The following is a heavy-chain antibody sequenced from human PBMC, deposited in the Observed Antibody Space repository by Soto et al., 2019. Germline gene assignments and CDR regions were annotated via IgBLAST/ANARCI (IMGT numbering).Heavy chain of an antibody. CDR2: IDAGNGNI. J-gene: IGHJ4*02. Sequence: ASVKVSCKASGYTFTSYIIHWVRQAPGQRPEWMGWIDAGNGNIRYSQKFQGRVTISRDTSATTTYMELSSLRSEDTAMYYVWGSYRLNPFDYWGQGTLVTVSS. V-gene: IGHV1-3*01. CDR1: GYTFTSYI. CDR3: WGSYRLNPFDY. D-gene: IGHD3-16*02.